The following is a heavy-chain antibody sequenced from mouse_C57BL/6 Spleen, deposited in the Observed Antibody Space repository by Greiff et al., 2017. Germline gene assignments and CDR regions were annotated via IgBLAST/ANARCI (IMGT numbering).Heavy chain of an antibody. V-gene: IGHV1-26*01. D-gene: IGHD1-1*01. CDR3: ARERDSSSQFAY. CDR1: GYTFTDYY. J-gene: IGHJ3*01. Sequence: VQLQQSGPELVKPGASVKISCKASGYTFTDYYMNWVKQSHGKSLEWIGDINPNNGGTSYNQKFKGKATLTVDKSSSTAYMELRSLTSEDSAVYYCARERDSSSQFAYWGQGTLVTVSA. CDR2: INPNNGGT.